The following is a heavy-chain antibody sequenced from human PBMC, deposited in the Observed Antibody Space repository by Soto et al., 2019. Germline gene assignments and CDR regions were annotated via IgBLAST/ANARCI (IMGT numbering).Heavy chain of an antibody. J-gene: IGHJ4*02. CDR2: ISYDGSNK. D-gene: IGHD6-19*01. V-gene: IGHV3-30*18. CDR3: AKDDSSGWFDY. Sequence: GGSLRLSCVASGFTFISYGIHWVRQAPCKGLEWVAVISYDGSNKYYADSVKGRFTISRDNSKNTLYLELNSLRDEDTAVYYCAKDDSSGWFDYWGQGTLVTVAS. CDR1: GFTFISYG.